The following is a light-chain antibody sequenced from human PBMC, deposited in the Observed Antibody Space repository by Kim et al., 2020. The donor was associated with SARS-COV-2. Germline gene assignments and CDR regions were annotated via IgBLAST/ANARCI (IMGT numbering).Light chain of an antibody. CDR1: HDISNY. J-gene: IGKJ2*01. CDR2: DAY. V-gene: IGKV1-33*01. CDR3: QQGGT. Sequence: DIQLTQSPSSLSASIGDRVTITCQASHDISNYLHWYQQKPGKVPQLLIFDAYRLETGVPSRFRGSGSGTGFTLTISSLQPEDIATYYCQQGGTFGQGTKLEI.